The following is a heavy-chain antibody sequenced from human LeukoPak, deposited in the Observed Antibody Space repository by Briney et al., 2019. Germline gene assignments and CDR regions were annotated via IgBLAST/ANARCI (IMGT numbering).Heavy chain of an antibody. D-gene: IGHD2-21*02. CDR2: INHSGST. Sequence: SETLSLTCAVYGGSFSGYYWSWIRQPPGKGLEWIGEINHSGSTNYNPSLKSRVTISVDTSKNQFSLKLSSVTAADTAVYYCARVGVTGDAFDIWGQGTMVTVSS. CDR1: GGSFSGYY. CDR3: ARVGVTGDAFDI. J-gene: IGHJ3*02. V-gene: IGHV4-34*01.